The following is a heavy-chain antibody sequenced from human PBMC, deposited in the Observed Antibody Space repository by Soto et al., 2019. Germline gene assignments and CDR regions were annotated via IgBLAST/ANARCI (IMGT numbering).Heavy chain of an antibody. CDR3: TKVGGLYDFWSGPLHFDL. J-gene: IGHJ4*02. D-gene: IGHD3-3*01. CDR2: ISWNSDSI. Sequence: EGQLVEYGGGFVQPGRSLRLSCAGSGFIFDDFALHWVRQAPGKGLEWVSVISWNSDSIGYADAVKGRFNISRDNAKNSLYLQMNSLRVEDTAVYYCTKVGGLYDFWSGPLHFDLWGQGTLVTVSS. CDR1: GFIFDDFA. V-gene: IGHV3-9*01.